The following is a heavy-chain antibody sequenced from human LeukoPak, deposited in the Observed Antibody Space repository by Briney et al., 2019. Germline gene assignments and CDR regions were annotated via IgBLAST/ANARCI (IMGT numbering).Heavy chain of an antibody. CDR1: GYTFTSYG. CDR2: ISAYNGNT. V-gene: IGHV1-18*01. D-gene: IGHD2-2*01. J-gene: IGHJ3*02. Sequence: GASVKVSCKASGYTFTSYGISWVRQAPGQGLERMGWISAYNGNTNYAQKLQGRVTMTTDTSTSTVYMELSSLRSEDTAVYYCARVYCSSTSCYFLAFDIWGQGTMVTVSS. CDR3: ARVYCSSTSCYFLAFDI.